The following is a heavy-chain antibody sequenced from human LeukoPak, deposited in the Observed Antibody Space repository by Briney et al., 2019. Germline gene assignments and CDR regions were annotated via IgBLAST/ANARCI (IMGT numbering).Heavy chain of an antibody. CDR2: INPNSGGT. CDR3: ASLVYSSGWYYFDY. D-gene: IGHD6-19*01. Sequence: ASVKVSCKASGYTFTGYYMHWVRQAPGQGLEWMGWINPNSGGTNYAQKFQGRVTMTRDTSISTAYMELSRLRSDGTAVYYCASLVYSSGWYYFDYWGQGTLVTVSS. J-gene: IGHJ4*02. V-gene: IGHV1-2*02. CDR1: GYTFTGYY.